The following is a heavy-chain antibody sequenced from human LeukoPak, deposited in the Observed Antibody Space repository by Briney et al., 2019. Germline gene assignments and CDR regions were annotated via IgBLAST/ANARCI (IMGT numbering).Heavy chain of an antibody. J-gene: IGHJ4*02. CDR3: ARDQSSGRWLTFDY. D-gene: IGHD5-24*01. CDR1: GGSISSSSYY. Sequence: SETLSLTCTVSGGSISSSSYYWGWIRQPPGKGLEWIGSIHYSGSTYYNPSLKSRVTISVDTSKNQFSLKLSSVTAADTAVYYCARDQSSGRWLTFDYWGQGTLVTVSS. V-gene: IGHV4-39*07. CDR2: IHYSGST.